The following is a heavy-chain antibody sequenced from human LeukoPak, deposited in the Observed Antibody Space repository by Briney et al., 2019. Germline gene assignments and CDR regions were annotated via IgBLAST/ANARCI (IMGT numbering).Heavy chain of an antibody. D-gene: IGHD3-10*01. V-gene: IGHV4-39*07. J-gene: IGHJ5*02. CDR1: GGSISSSSYY. Sequence: PSETLSLTCTVSGGSISSSSYYWGWIRQPPGKGLEWIGSIYYSGSTYYNPSLKSRVTISVDTSKNQFSLKLSSVTAADTAVYYCARGSGSLYNWFDPWGQGTLVTVSS. CDR2: IYYSGST. CDR3: ARGSGSLYNWFDP.